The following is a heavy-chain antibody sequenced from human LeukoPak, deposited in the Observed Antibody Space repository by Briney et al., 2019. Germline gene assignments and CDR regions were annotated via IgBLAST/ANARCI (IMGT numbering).Heavy chain of an antibody. CDR1: GFKFSDHY. Sequence: GGSQRLSCAASGFKFSDHYIDWVRQAPGKGLEWVGRSRNKASSYTTEYAASVEGRFTISRDVSESSLYLQMNSLRAEDTAVYYCAKDPLPHPGSYYERDYWGQGTLVTVSS. V-gene: IGHV3-72*01. J-gene: IGHJ4*02. CDR3: AKDPLPHPGSYYERDY. CDR2: SRNKASSYTT. D-gene: IGHD1-26*01.